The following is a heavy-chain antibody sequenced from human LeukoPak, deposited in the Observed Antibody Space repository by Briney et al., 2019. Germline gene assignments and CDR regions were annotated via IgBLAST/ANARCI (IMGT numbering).Heavy chain of an antibody. Sequence: GGSLRLSCAASGFTFDSYAMTWVRQAPGKGLEWVSHVSGSGGITYYADSVKGRFTISRDNSKNTLYLQMNSLRAEDTAVYYCAKTTAGNSSGRYPGWPVDYWGQGTLVTVSS. D-gene: IGHD6-19*01. CDR2: VSGSGGIT. J-gene: IGHJ4*02. V-gene: IGHV3-23*01. CDR1: GFTFDSYA. CDR3: AKTTAGNSSGRYPGWPVDY.